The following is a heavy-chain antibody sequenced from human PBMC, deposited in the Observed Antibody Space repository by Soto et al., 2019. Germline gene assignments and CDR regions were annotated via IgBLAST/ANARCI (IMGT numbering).Heavy chain of an antibody. Sequence: QVLLVQSGAEVKKPGSSVKVSCKASGGTFTSHAVSWVRQAPGQGLEWMGGIIPMFGAANYALNFQGRVTITADEATGTAYRELSSLRSEDTAVYYCARGSISWFLDYWGLGTLVTVSS. V-gene: IGHV1-69*12. CDR1: GGTFTSHA. D-gene: IGHD6-13*01. CDR3: ARGSISWFLDY. CDR2: IIPMFGAA. J-gene: IGHJ4*02.